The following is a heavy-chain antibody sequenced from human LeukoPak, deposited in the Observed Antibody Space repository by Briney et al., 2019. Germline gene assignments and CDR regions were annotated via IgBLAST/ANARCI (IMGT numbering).Heavy chain of an antibody. CDR2: IYYSGST. V-gene: IGHV4-39*01. D-gene: IGHD3-22*01. CDR3: ARHKVRHNYYDTERGMDV. J-gene: IGHJ6*02. Sequence: SETLSLTCTVSGGSISSSSYYRGWIRQPPGKGLEWIGSIYYSGSTYYNPSLKSRVTISVDTSKNQFSLKLSSVTAADTAVYYCARHKVRHNYYDTERGMDVWGQGTTVTVSS. CDR1: GGSISSSSYY.